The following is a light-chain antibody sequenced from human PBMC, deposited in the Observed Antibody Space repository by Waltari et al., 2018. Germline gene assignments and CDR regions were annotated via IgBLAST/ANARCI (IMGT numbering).Light chain of an antibody. CDR3: QQYGSSPGT. J-gene: IGKJ1*01. V-gene: IGKV3-20*01. CDR2: GAS. Sequence: EIVLTQSPGPLSLSPGERAILSCRASQGVNSNHLAWHQQKPGPAPRPLIYGASSRATGIPDSFSGSEAETDFTHTISRLEPEDCAVYYCQQYGSSPGTFGQGTKVEIK. CDR1: QGVNSNH.